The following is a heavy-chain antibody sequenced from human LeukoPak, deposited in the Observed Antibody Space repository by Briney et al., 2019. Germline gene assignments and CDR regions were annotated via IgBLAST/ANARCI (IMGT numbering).Heavy chain of an antibody. CDR2: IYTSGST. CDR3: ARDRRPYYDSSGYYFGYDAFDI. J-gene: IGHJ3*02. CDR1: GGSISSYY. V-gene: IGHV4-4*07. D-gene: IGHD3-22*01. Sequence: ASETLSLTCTVSGGSISSYYWSWIRQPAGKGLEWIGRIYTSGSTNYNPSLKSRVTMSVDTSKNQFSLKLSSVTAADTAVYYCARDRRPYYDSSGYYFGYDAFDIWGQGTMVTVSS.